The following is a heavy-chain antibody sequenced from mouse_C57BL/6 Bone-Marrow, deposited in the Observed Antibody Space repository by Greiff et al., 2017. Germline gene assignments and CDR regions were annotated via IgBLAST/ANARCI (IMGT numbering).Heavy chain of an antibody. CDR3: TAPPHYYGSSYGY. Sequence: EVQLQESGGGLVQPGGSMKLSCVASGFTFSNYWMNWVRQSPEKGLEWVAQIRLKSDNYATHYAESVKGRFTISRDDSKSSVYLQMNNLRAEDTGIYYCTAPPHYYGSSYGYWGQGTTLTVSS. V-gene: IGHV6-3*01. CDR1: GFTFSNYW. J-gene: IGHJ2*01. D-gene: IGHD1-1*01. CDR2: IRLKSDNYAT.